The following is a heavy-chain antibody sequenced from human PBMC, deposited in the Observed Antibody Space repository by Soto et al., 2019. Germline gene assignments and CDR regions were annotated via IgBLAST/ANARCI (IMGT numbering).Heavy chain of an antibody. J-gene: IGHJ4*02. V-gene: IGHV4-61*01. CDR2: IYYSGST. CDR1: GGSVSSGSYY. CDR3: AKGGYCSGGSCYHTLVYYFDY. D-gene: IGHD2-15*01. Sequence: SETLSLTCTVSGGSVSSGSYYWSWIRQPPGKGLEWIGYIYYSGSTDYNPSLKSRVTISVDTSKNQSSLKLSSVTAADTAVYYCAKGGYCSGGSCYHTLVYYFDYWGQGTLVTVSS.